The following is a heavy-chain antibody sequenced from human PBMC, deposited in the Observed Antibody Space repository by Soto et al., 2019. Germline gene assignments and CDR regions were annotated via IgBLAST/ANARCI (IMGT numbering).Heavy chain of an antibody. Sequence: QVQLQESGPGLVKPSQTLSLTCTVSGGSISSGGYYWSWIRQHPGKGLEWIGYIYYSGSTYYNPSLKSRVTISVHTSKNQFSLKLSSVTAADTAVYYCAREISVSREDYYYYYCMDVWVQGTTVTVSS. CDR2: IYYSGST. V-gene: IGHV4-31*03. CDR1: GGSISSGGYY. CDR3: AREISVSREDYYYYYCMDV. J-gene: IGHJ6*02. D-gene: IGHD4-17*01.